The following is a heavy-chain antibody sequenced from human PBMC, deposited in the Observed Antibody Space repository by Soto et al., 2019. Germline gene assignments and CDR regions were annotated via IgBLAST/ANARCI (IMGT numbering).Heavy chain of an antibody. CDR2: IYWDDDK. J-gene: IGHJ5*02. Sequence: QITLKESGPTLVKPTQTLTLTCTFSGFSLSTSGVGVGWIRQPPGKALEWLALIYWDDDKRYSPSLKSRLTITKDTSKNQVVLTMTNMDPVDTATYYCAHQPIYCISTRCYDWFDPWGQGTLVTVSS. CDR3: AHQPIYCISTRCYDWFDP. CDR1: GFSLSTSGVG. V-gene: IGHV2-5*02. D-gene: IGHD2-2*01.